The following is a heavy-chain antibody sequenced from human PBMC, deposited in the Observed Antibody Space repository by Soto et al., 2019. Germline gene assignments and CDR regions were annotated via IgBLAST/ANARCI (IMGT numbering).Heavy chain of an antibody. D-gene: IGHD3-10*01. Sequence: KPSETLSLTCTVSGGSISSGDYYWSWIRQPPGKGLEWIGYIYYSGSTYYNPSLKSRVTISVDTSKNQFSLKLSSVTAADTAVYYCAREDLMERNFDYWGQGTLVTVSS. J-gene: IGHJ4*02. CDR3: AREDLMERNFDY. V-gene: IGHV4-30-4*01. CDR2: IYYSGST. CDR1: GGSISSGDYY.